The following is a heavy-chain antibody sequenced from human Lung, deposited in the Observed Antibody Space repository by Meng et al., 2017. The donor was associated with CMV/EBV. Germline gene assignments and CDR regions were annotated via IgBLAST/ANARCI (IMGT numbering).Heavy chain of an antibody. CDR3: ARALLFITMVRGAIGY. CDR2: INPNSGGT. V-gene: IGHV1-2*02. D-gene: IGHD3-10*01. J-gene: IGHJ4*02. CDR1: GYTFTGYY. Sequence: ASXXVSXKASGYTFTGYYMHWVRQAPGQGLEWMGWINPNSGGTNHAQKFQGRVTMTRDTSISTAYMELSRLRSDDTAVYYCARALLFITMVRGAIGYLGQGXLVTVSS.